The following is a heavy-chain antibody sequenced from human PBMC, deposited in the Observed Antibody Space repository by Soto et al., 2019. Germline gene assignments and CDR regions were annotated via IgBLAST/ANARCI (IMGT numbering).Heavy chain of an antibody. D-gene: IGHD3-22*01. CDR3: ARHPYYYESSGYYGNWFDP. Sequence: SETQSLTCTFSGCAISRYYWSSSRQPPGKGLEWMGYIYYSGSTNYNPSLKSRVTISVDTSKNQFSLKLSSVTAADTAVYYCARHPYYYESSGYYGNWFDPWGQGTLVTVSS. CDR1: GCAISRYY. V-gene: IGHV4-59*08. CDR2: IYYSGST. J-gene: IGHJ5*02.